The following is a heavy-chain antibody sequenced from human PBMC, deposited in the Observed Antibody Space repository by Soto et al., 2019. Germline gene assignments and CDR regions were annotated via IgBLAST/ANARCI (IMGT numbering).Heavy chain of an antibody. D-gene: IGHD1-1*01. J-gene: IGHJ6*03. CDR3: ARTSSTNRYYYYMDV. V-gene: IGHV4-31*03. Sequence: PSETLSLTCTVSGGSISSGGYYWSWIRQHPGKGLEWIGYIYYSGSTYYNPSLKSRVTISVDTSKNQFSLKLSSVTAADTAVYYCARTSSTNRYYYYMDVWGKGTTVTVSS. CDR1: GGSISSGGYY. CDR2: IYYSGST.